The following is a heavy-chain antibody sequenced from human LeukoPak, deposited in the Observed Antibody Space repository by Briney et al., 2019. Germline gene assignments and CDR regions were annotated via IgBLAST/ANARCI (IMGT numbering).Heavy chain of an antibody. CDR2: INHSGST. CDR1: GVSFSGYY. J-gene: IGHJ4*02. Sequence: PSETLSLTCAVYGVSFSGYYWSWIRQPPGKGLEWIGEINHSGSTNYNPSLKSRVTTSVDTSKNQFSLKLSSVTAADMAAYYCARGGDRSFDYWGQGTLVTVSS. V-gene: IGHV4-34*01. D-gene: IGHD3-10*01. CDR3: ARGGDRSFDY.